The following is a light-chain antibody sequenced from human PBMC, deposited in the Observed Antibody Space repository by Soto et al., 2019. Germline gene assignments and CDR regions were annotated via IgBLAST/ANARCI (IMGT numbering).Light chain of an antibody. CDR3: QQRSNWPP. CDR1: QSVSSY. CDR2: DAS. V-gene: IGKV3-11*01. J-gene: IGKJ5*01. Sequence: IALTQSPATLSLSPGERATLSWLASQSVSSYLAWYQQKPGQAPRLLIYDASNRATGIPARFSGSGSGTDFTLTISSLEPEDFAVYYCQQRSNWPPFGQGTRLEI.